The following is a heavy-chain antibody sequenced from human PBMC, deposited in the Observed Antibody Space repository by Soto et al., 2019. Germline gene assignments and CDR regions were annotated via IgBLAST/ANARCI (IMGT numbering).Heavy chain of an antibody. D-gene: IGHD3-3*01. CDR1: GFSFTNTW. CDR3: ATYSDFASCQHPH. J-gene: IGHJ4*02. CDR2: IKSRGDGETT. Sequence: EVQLVESGGGLVKPGGSLRLSCAASGFSFTNTWMHWVRQAPGKGLEWVGRIKSRGDGETTDYATPVKGRFSISRDDSSDMLYAEMNSMRSEDPVVYFCATYSDFASCQHPHWGQGILVMVSS. V-gene: IGHV3-15*07.